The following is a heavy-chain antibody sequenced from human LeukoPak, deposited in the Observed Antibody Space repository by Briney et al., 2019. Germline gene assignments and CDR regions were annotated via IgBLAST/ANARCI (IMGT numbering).Heavy chain of an antibody. J-gene: IGHJ4*02. D-gene: IGHD4-23*01. CDR1: GFTVSSNY. CDR3: ARLNGGGLDY. Sequence: GGSLRLSCVASGFTVSSNYMSWVRQAPGKGLEWVSVIYSGFSTYYADSVKGRFTISRHNSKNTLYLQMNSLRAEDTAVYYCARLNGGGLDYWGQGTLVTVSS. CDR2: IYSGFST. V-gene: IGHV3-53*04.